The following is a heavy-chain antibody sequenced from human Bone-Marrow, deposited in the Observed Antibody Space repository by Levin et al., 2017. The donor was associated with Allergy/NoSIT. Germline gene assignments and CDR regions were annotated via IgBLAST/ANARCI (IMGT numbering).Heavy chain of an antibody. CDR3: ASTSSGYGH. CDR1: GVSITTSGYY. CDR2: VQHSGAT. Sequence: SETLSLTCTVSGVSITTSGYYWSWIRQPPGKGLEWIGYVQHSGATDYSPSLKSRATMSEDTSKNQFSLRLSSVTAADTAIYYCASTSSGYGHWGQGVLVTVSS. V-gene: IGHV4-61*08. J-gene: IGHJ4*02. D-gene: IGHD5-12*01.